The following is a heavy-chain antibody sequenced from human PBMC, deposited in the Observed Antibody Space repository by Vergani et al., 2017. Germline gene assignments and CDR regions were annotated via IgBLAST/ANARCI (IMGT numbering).Heavy chain of an antibody. Sequence: QVQLVQSGAEVKKPGSSVKVSCKASGGTFSSYTISWVRQAPGQGLEWMGRIIPILGIANYAQKFQGRVTITADKSTSTVYMQLSILRSEDTAVYYCARDPRGNSDCYYYGMDVWGQGTTVTVSS. J-gene: IGHJ6*02. CDR1: GGTFSSYT. CDR2: IIPILGIA. V-gene: IGHV1-69*08. D-gene: IGHD4-23*01. CDR3: ARDPRGNSDCYYYGMDV.